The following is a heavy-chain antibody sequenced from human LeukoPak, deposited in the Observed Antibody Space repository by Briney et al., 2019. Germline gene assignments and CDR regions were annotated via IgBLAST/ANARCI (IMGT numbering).Heavy chain of an antibody. Sequence: SVKVSCKASGGTFSSYAISWVRQAPGQGLEWMGGIIPIFGTANYAQKFQGRVTITADKSTSTAYMELSSLRSENTAVYYCAREVAYYFDYWGQGTLVTVSS. J-gene: IGHJ4*02. CDR1: GGTFSSYA. CDR3: AREVAYYFDY. V-gene: IGHV1-69*06. CDR2: IIPIFGTA.